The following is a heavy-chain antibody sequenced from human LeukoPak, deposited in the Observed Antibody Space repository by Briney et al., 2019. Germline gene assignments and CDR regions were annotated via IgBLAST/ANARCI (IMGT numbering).Heavy chain of an antibody. Sequence: NPGGSLRLSCAASGFTFSDYYMSWIRQAPGKGLEGVSYISSSGSTIYYADSVKGRFTISRDNAKNSLYLQMNSLRAEDTAVYYCASDPKPRTGHDFDYWGQGTLVTVSS. CDR1: GFTFSDYY. V-gene: IGHV3-11*01. D-gene: IGHD1-1*01. CDR3: ASDPKPRTGHDFDY. CDR2: ISSSGSTI. J-gene: IGHJ4*02.